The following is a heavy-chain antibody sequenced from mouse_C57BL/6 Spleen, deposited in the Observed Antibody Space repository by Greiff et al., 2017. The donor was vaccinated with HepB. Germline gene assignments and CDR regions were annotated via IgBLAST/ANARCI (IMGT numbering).Heavy chain of an antibody. CDR3: SDSYYVRFAY. J-gene: IGHJ3*01. V-gene: IGHV1-15*01. CDR1: GYTFTDYE. Sequence: VQLQQSGAELVRPGASVTLSCKASGYTFTDYEMHWVKQTPVHGLEWIGAIDPETGGTAYNQKFKGKAILTADKSSSTAYMELRSLTSEDSAVYYCSDSYYVRFAYWGQGTLVTVSA. D-gene: IGHD2-3*01. CDR2: IDPETGGT.